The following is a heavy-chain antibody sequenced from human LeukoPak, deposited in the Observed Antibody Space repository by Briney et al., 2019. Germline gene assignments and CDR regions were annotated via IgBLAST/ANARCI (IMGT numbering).Heavy chain of an antibody. Sequence: GGSLRLSCAASGSTFSNYWMHWVRQVPGKGLVWISRISTDGGGTNYAESVKGRFTVSRDNAKNTLSLQMNSLRAEDTGVYYCARGWRNINGRFDCWGQGTLVTVSS. D-gene: IGHD3-3*01. CDR2: ISTDGGGT. V-gene: IGHV3-74*01. CDR3: ARGWRNINGRFDC. CDR1: GSTFSNYW. J-gene: IGHJ4*02.